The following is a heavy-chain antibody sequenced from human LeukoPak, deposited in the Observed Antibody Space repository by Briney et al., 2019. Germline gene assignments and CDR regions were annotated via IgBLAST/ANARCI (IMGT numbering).Heavy chain of an antibody. CDR3: ARDCEQWLVQGYFDY. CDR2: IIPIFGRA. CDR1: GGTFSSYA. Sequence: ASVKVSCKASGGTFSSYAISWVRQAPGQGLEWMGGIIPIFGRAKYAQQFQGRVTITADESTSTAYMELSRLRSDDTAVYYCARDCEQWLVQGYFDYWGQGTLVTVSS. D-gene: IGHD6-19*01. V-gene: IGHV1-69*13. J-gene: IGHJ4*02.